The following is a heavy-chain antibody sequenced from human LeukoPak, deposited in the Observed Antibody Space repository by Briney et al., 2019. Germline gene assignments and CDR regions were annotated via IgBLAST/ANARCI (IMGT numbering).Heavy chain of an antibody. V-gene: IGHV1-2*02. D-gene: IGHD3-9*01. J-gene: IGHJ4*02. CDR2: INPSSGGT. CDR3: ARILTGYYSFDY. CDR1: GYTFTGYY. Sequence: ASVKVSCKASGYTFTGYYMHWVRQAPGQGLEWMGWINPSSGGTNYAQKFQGRVTMTRDTSISTAYMELSRLRSDDTAVYYCARILTGYYSFDYWGQGTLVTVSS.